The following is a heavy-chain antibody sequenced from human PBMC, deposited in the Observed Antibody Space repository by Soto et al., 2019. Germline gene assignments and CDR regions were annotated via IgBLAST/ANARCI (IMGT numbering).Heavy chain of an antibody. CDR2: IIPVFDKA. Sequence: QVQLVQSGADVKKPGSSVKVSCKTSGGPFGSSAISCVRQAPAQGLEWMGEIIPVFDKANYAQNFQGRLNITADEPTGTVFMQLSSLRSEYTAVYFCARLRRDWGDAFDLWGLGTFVTVSS. D-gene: IGHD3-16*01. CDR1: GGPFGSSA. J-gene: IGHJ3*01. V-gene: IGHV1-69*01. CDR3: ARLRRDWGDAFDL.